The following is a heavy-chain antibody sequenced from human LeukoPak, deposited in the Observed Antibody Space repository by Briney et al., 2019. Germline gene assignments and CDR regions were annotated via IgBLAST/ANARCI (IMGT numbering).Heavy chain of an antibody. J-gene: IGHJ5*02. CDR2: FDPEDGET. Sequence: ASVKVSCKVSAYSLTESSMHWVRQAPGKGLEWMGGFDPEDGETIYAQKFQGRVTMTEDTSTDTAYMELSSLRSEDTAVYYCATDFNWGGDGRTWGQGTLVTVSS. CDR1: AYSLTESS. V-gene: IGHV1-24*01. D-gene: IGHD3-16*01. CDR3: ATDFNWGGDGRT.